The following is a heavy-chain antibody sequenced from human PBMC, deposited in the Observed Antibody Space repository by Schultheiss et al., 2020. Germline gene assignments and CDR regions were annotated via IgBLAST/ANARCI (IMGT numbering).Heavy chain of an antibody. Sequence: SATLSLTCTVSGGSISSGGYYWSWIRQPPGKGLEWIGYIYYSGSTNYNPSLKSRVTISVDTSKTQFSLKLSSVTAADTAVYYCARARASPRIVVVPAAANGLDYWGQGTLVTVSS. CDR2: IYYSGST. J-gene: IGHJ4*02. V-gene: IGHV4-61*08. D-gene: IGHD2-2*01. CDR3: ARARASPRIVVVPAAANGLDY. CDR1: GGSISSGGYY.